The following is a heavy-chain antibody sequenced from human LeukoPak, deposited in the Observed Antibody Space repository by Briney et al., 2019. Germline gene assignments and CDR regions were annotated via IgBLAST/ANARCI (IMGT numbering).Heavy chain of an antibody. CDR1: GYSVPSYW. V-gene: IGHV5-10-1*01. CDR3: ASRPTNSPSHYYDSSVPGGMDV. D-gene: IGHD3-22*01. Sequence: GESLKISCKGSGYSVPSYWISWVRQMPGKGLEWMGRIDPSDSYTNYSPSFQGHVTISADKSISTAYLQWSSLKASDTAMYYCASRPTNSPSHYYDSSVPGGMDVWGQGTTVTVSS. J-gene: IGHJ6*02. CDR2: IDPSDSYT.